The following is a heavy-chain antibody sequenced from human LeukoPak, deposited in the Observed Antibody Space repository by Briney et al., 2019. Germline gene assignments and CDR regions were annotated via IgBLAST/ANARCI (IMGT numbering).Heavy chain of an antibody. V-gene: IGHV3-23*01. CDR2: ISGSGGST. CDR3: AKGGSSYSEMDY. D-gene: IGHD3-22*01. J-gene: IGHJ4*02. Sequence: GGTLRLSCAASGFTFSNYGMSWVRQAPGKGLEWVSAISGSGGSTYYADSLKGRFTISRDNSKNTLYLQINSLRADDTAVYYCAKGGSSYSEMDYWGQGTLVTVSS. CDR1: GFTFSNYG.